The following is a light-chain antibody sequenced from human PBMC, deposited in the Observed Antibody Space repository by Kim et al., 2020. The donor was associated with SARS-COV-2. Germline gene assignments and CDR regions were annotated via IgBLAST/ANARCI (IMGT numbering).Light chain of an antibody. CDR3: QSYDSSLSGSVV. CDR2: GNS. J-gene: IGLJ2*01. CDR1: SSNIGAGYD. V-gene: IGLV1-40*01. Sequence: VTISCTGSSSNIGAGYDVHWYKQLPGTAPKLLIYGNSNRPSGVPDRFSGSKSGTSASLAITGLQAEDEADYYCQSYDSSLSGSVVFGGGTKLTVL.